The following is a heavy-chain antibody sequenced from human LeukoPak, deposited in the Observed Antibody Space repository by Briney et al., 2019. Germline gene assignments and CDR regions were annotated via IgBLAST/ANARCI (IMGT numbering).Heavy chain of an antibody. Sequence: GGSLRLSCAASGFTVSSNYISWVRQAPGKGLEWVSVIYSGGSTYYADSVKGRFTISRDSSKNTLYLQMNSLRVEDTAVYYCARDRLYISSSEDYWGQGILVTVSS. CDR1: GFTVSSNY. V-gene: IGHV3-53*01. D-gene: IGHD6-6*01. CDR3: ARDRLYISSSEDY. CDR2: IYSGGST. J-gene: IGHJ4*02.